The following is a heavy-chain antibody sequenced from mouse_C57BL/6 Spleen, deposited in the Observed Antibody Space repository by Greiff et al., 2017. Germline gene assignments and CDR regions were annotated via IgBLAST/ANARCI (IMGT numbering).Heavy chain of an antibody. J-gene: IGHJ2*01. CDR1: GYTFTSYW. CDR2: INPRNGGT. CDR3: ASLDSSGTFLDY. V-gene: IGHV1-53*01. D-gene: IGHD3-2*02. Sequence: VQLQQPGPELVKPGASVKLSCKASGYTFTSYWMHWVKQRPGQGLEWIGNINPRNGGTKYNEKFKSKAKLTVDKASSTAYMKLSSLTSEDSAVYYCASLDSSGTFLDYWGQGTTLTVSS.